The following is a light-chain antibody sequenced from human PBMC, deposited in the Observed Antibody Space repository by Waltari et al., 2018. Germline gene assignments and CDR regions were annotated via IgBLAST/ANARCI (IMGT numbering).Light chain of an antibody. CDR2: AAS. J-gene: IGKJ2*01. CDR3: QQSYNIPYT. Sequence: DIQMTQSHSSLPAFVGDRVSITCRASQSLSRHLNWYQQKPGKAPNLLVSAASGLQSGVPSRFSGSGSGTDFTLTISSLQPEDVATYYCQQSYNIPYTFGQGTKLEI. V-gene: IGKV1-39*01. CDR1: QSLSRH.